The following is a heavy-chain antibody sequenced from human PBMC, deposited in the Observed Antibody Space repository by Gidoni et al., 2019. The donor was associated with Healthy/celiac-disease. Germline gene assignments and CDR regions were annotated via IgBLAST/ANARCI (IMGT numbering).Heavy chain of an antibody. V-gene: IGHV3-74*01. CDR3: ARGIRLGEFGY. D-gene: IGHD3-16*01. Sequence: GKGLVWVSRINSDGSSTSYADSVKGRFTISRDNAKNTLYLQMNSLRAEDTAVYYCARGIRLGEFGYWGQGTLVTVSS. CDR2: INSDGSST. J-gene: IGHJ4*02.